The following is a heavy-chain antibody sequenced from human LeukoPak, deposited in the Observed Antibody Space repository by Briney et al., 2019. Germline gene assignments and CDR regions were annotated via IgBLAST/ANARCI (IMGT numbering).Heavy chain of an antibody. J-gene: IGHJ4*02. D-gene: IGHD2-15*01. CDR3: ARVVLPVLNPFDY. CDR1: GGTFSSYA. V-gene: IGHV1-18*01. Sequence: ASVKVSCKASGGTFSSYAISWVRQAPGQGLEWMGWISAYNGNTNYAQKLQGRVTMTTDTSTSTAYMELRSLRSDDTAVYYCARVVLPVLNPFDYWGQGTLVTVSS. CDR2: ISAYNGNT.